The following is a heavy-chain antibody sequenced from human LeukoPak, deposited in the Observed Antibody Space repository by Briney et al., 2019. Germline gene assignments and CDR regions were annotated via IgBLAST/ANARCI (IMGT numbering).Heavy chain of an antibody. CDR3: ATASLYFDN. J-gene: IGHJ4*02. CDR1: GLTFSDSY. CDR2: ISSGGNTI. V-gene: IGHV3-11*04. Sequence: GGSLRLSCAASGLTFSDSYMSWIRQAPGKGLEWVSYISSGGNTIKYADSVKGRFTISRDNARNSLYLQINSLRAEDTAVYYCATASLYFDNWGQGTLVTVS.